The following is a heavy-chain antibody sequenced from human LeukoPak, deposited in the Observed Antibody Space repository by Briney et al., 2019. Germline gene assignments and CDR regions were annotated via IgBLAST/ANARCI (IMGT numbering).Heavy chain of an antibody. D-gene: IGHD2-2*01. V-gene: IGHV3-48*04. J-gene: IGHJ6*02. CDR2: IDSSSGSR. Sequence: GGSLRLSCAASGFTFTSYSMNWVRQAPGKGLEWVSYIDSSSGSRWYTDSVKGRFTISRDNAKNSLYLQMNSLRAEDTAVYYCARGYCSSTSCHYYYGMDVWGQGTTVTVSS. CDR1: GFTFTSYS. CDR3: ARGYCSSTSCHYYYGMDV.